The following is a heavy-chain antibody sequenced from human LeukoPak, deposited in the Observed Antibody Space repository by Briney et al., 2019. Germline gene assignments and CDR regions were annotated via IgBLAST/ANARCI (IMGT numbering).Heavy chain of an antibody. CDR2: IWYDGSNE. J-gene: IGHJ4*02. CDR3: EKERTRGGYSVRDFDY. V-gene: IGHV3-33*06. Sequence: GGSLTLSCAASGFTFSSYGMHWVRQTPGRGLEWVAVIWYDGSNEYYADSVKGRFTISRDNSKNPLYLEMNSLRAEDTAVYYCEKERTRGGYSVRDFDYWGQGTLVTVSS. CDR1: GFTFSSYG. D-gene: IGHD5-24*01.